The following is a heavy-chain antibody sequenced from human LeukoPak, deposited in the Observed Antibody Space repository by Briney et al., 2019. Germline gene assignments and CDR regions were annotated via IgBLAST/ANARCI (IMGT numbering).Heavy chain of an antibody. CDR3: ARDSMRAAMVRRNYGMDV. CDR1: GGSISSYY. CDR2: IYYSGST. V-gene: IGHV4-59*01. Sequence: SETLSLTCTVSGGSISSYYWSWIRQPPGKGLEWIGYIYYSGSTNYNPSLKSRVTISVDTSKNQFSLKLSSVTAADTAVHYCARDSMRAAMVRRNYGMDVWGKGTTVTVSS. D-gene: IGHD5-18*01. J-gene: IGHJ6*04.